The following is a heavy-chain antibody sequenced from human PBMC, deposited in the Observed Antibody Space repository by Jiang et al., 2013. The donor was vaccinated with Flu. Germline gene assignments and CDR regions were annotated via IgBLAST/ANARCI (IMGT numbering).Heavy chain of an antibody. CDR2: VYYSGSA. J-gene: IGHJ6*02. D-gene: IGHD6-6*01. CDR1: GGFISTSSYY. Sequence: PGLVKDSETLSLTCTVSGGFISTSSYYWGWIRQPPGKGLEWIGSVYYSGSAYYNPSLKSRVTISVDTSKNQFSLKLSSVTAADTAVYYCASNKAARPRWALGYYYDMDVWGQGTTVTVSS. V-gene: IGHV4-39*07. CDR3: ASNKAARPRWALGYYYDMDV.